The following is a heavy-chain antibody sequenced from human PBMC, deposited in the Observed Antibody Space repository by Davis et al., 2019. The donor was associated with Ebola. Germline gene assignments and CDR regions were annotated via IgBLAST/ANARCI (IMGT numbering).Heavy chain of an antibody. CDR2: LGTSADT. D-gene: IGHD2-21*02. V-gene: IGHV3-23*01. Sequence: GESLKISCAASGFIFSNYVMSWVRQASGKGLEWVSTLGTSADTYYAGSVKGRFTISRDNSKNTLYLQMNGLRVEDTAIYYCAKDTANIWFDIWGQGTMVTVSS. CDR1: GFIFSNYV. CDR3: AKDTANIWFDI. J-gene: IGHJ3*02.